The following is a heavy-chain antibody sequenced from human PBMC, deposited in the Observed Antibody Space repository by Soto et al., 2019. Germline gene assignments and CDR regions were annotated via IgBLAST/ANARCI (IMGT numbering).Heavy chain of an antibody. V-gene: IGHV3-33*01. CDR1: GFTFSSYA. J-gene: IGHJ6*03. CDR2: IWYDGSKK. CDR3: ARGRSRTPTYHHYMDV. Sequence: QVQLVESGGGVVQPGSSLRLSCAASGFTFSSYAMYWVRQAPGKGLECVAIIWYDGSKKYDADSVKGRFTISSDNSKNTMFLQLNSLSADDTAIYYSARGRSRTPTYHHYMDVWGKGTTVTVS.